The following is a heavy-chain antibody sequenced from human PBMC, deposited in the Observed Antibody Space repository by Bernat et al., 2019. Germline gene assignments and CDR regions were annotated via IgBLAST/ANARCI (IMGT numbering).Heavy chain of an antibody. Sequence: EVQLLESGGGLVQPGGSLRLSCAASGFTFSAYAMSWVRQAPGKGLEWVSAISSSGGSTYYADSVKGRLTISRDISKNTLYLQMNSLRAEDTAIYYCAKDLYCSTTRCYWGQGTLVTVSS. D-gene: IGHD2-2*01. CDR2: ISSSGGST. J-gene: IGHJ4*02. CDR1: GFTFSAYA. CDR3: AKDLYCSTTRCY. V-gene: IGHV3-23*01.